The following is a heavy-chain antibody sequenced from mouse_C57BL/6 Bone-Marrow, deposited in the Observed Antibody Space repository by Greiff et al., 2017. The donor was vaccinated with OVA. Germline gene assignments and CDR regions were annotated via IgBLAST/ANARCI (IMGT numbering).Heavy chain of an antibody. Sequence: QVQLQQPGAELVKPGASVKLSCKASGYTFTSYWMHWVKQRPGRGLEWIGRIDPNSGGTKYNEKFKSKATLTVDKPSSTAYMQLNSLTSEDSAVYYGARLGYYGPWYFDVWGTGTTVTVSS. CDR3: ARLGYYGPWYFDV. CDR1: GYTFTSYW. V-gene: IGHV1-72*01. CDR2: IDPNSGGT. J-gene: IGHJ1*03. D-gene: IGHD1-2*01.